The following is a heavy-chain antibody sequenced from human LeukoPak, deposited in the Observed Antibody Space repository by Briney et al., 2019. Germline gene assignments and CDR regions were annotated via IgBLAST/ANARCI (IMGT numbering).Heavy chain of an antibody. Sequence: GGSLRLSCVGSGFTFSTSSMNWVRQAPGKVLEWVSSISSSNSYIYYADSVKGRFTISRDNAKNSLFLQMNSLRAEDTAVYYCARAPGAMIVLDWGQGTLVTVSS. CDR3: ARAPGAMIVLD. D-gene: IGHD3-22*01. CDR2: ISSSNSYI. V-gene: IGHV3-21*01. CDR1: GFTFSTSS. J-gene: IGHJ4*02.